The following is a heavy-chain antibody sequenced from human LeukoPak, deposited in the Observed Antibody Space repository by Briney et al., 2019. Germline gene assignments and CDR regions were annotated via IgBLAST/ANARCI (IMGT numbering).Heavy chain of an antibody. CDR3: ARRDIVVVPAAIGFDP. J-gene: IGHJ5*02. CDR1: GGSFSCYY. D-gene: IGHD2-2*01. V-gene: IGHV4-34*01. CDR2: INHSGST. Sequence: PSETLSLTCAVYGGSFSCYYWSWIRQPPGKGLEWIGEINHSGSTNYNPSLKSRVTISVDTSKNQFSLKLSSVTAADTAVYYCARRDIVVVPAAIGFDPWGQGTLVTVSS.